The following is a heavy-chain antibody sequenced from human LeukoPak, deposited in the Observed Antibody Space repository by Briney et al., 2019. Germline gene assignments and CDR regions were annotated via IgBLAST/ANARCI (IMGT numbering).Heavy chain of an antibody. CDR2: ISYDGSNK. Sequence: GGSLRLSCAASGXTFSSYAMHWVRQAPGKGLEWVAVISYDGSNKYYADSVKGRFTISRDNSKNTLYLQMNSLRAEDTAVYYCARDSYGMDVWGQGTTVTVSS. J-gene: IGHJ6*02. CDR3: ARDSYGMDV. CDR1: GXTFSSYA. V-gene: IGHV3-30-3*01.